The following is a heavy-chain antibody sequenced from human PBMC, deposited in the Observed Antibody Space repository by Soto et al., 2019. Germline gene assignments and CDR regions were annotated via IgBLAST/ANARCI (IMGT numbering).Heavy chain of an antibody. Sequence: SETLSLTCTVSGGSISSYYWSWIRQPPGKGLEWIGYIYYSGSTNYNPSLKSRGTISVDTSKNQFSLKLSSVAAADTAVYYCARASGYYYMDVWGKGTTVTVSS. CDR3: ARASGYYYMDV. J-gene: IGHJ6*03. D-gene: IGHD3-10*01. CDR1: GGSISSYY. V-gene: IGHV4-59*01. CDR2: IYYSGST.